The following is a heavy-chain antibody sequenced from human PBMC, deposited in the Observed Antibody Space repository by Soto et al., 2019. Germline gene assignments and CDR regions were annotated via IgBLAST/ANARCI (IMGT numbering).Heavy chain of an antibody. CDR2: MNPNSGNT. J-gene: IGHJ6*03. CDR3: ARGGRFGSLTQYYYYYYMDV. Sequence: GASVKVSCKASGYTFTSYDINWVRQATGQGLEWMGWMNPNSGNTGYAQKFQGRVTMTRNTSISTAYMELSSLRSEDTAVYYCARGGRFGSLTQYYYYYYMDVWGKGTTVTVSS. D-gene: IGHD3-10*01. V-gene: IGHV1-8*01. CDR1: GYTFTSYD.